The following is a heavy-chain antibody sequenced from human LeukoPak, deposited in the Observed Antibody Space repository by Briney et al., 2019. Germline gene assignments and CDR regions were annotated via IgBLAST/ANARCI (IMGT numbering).Heavy chain of an antibody. CDR3: AGGFYSDYVVDDPFDI. CDR1: SASVSGGSYF. D-gene: IGHD4-11*01. V-gene: IGHV4-61*01. J-gene: IGHJ3*02. CDR2: IYNSGST. Sequence: SETLSLTCTVSSASVSGGSYFWSWIRQPPGKGLEWIGYIYNSGSTNYNPSLKSRVTISVDTSKNQFSLKLSSVTAADMAVYYCAGGFYSDYVVDDPFDIWGQGTMVTVSS.